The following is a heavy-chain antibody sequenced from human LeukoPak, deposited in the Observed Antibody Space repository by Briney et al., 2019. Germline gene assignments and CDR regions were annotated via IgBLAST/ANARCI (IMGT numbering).Heavy chain of an antibody. Sequence: SQTLSLTCAISGDSVSSKSVWNWIRQSPSRGLEWLGRIYYRSKWSNKYAVSVKSRITINPDTSKNQFSLQLSSVTAEDTALYYFARGDQNFDYWGQGTLVTVSS. CDR2: IYYRSKWSN. CDR1: GDSVSSKSV. D-gene: IGHD5-24*01. V-gene: IGHV6-1*01. CDR3: ARGDQNFDY. J-gene: IGHJ4*02.